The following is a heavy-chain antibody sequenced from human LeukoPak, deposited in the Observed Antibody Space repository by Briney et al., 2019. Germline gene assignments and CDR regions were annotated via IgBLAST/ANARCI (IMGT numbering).Heavy chain of an antibody. CDR1: GGSFSGYF. CDR2: INHRGVT. V-gene: IGHV4-34*01. D-gene: IGHD3-10*01. CDR3: ASGPGTSVIRGVSPKY. Sequence: PSETLSLTGAVYGGSFSGYFCWIRQSPGKGLEWIGEINHRGVTNYRPSLGGRVSIFTDRSLNQFSLRLTSVTAADTGTYYCASGPGTSVIRGVSPKYWGQGTPVTVSS. J-gene: IGHJ4*02.